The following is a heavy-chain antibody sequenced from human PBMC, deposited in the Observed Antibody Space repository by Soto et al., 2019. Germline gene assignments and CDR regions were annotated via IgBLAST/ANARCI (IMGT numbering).Heavy chain of an antibody. Sequence: SGGSLRLSCAASGFTFSNAWMSWVRQAPGKGLEWVGRIKSKTDGGTTDYAAPVKGRFTISRDDSKNTLYLQMNSLKTEDTAVYYCTTDLQQYYYGMDVWGQGTTVTVSS. J-gene: IGHJ6*02. V-gene: IGHV3-15*01. CDR3: TTDLQQYYYGMDV. CDR2: IKSKTDGGTT. CDR1: GFTFSNAW.